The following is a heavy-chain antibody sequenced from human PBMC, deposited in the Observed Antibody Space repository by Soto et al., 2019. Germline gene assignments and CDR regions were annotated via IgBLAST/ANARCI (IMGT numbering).Heavy chain of an antibody. J-gene: IGHJ6*02. V-gene: IGHV4-59*01. CDR1: VGSISSYY. CDR3: ARGTGTPTYYYYGMDV. CDR2: IYYSGST. Sequence: PSETLSVACTVSVGSISSYYWSWIRQPPGKGLEWIGYIYYSGSTNYNPSLKSRVTISVDTSKNQFSLKLSSVTAADTAVYYCARGTGTPTYYYYGMDVWGQGTTVTVSS. D-gene: IGHD1-1*01.